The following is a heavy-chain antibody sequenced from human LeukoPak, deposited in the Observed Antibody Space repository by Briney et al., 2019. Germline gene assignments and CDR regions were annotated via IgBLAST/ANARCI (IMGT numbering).Heavy chain of an antibody. CDR3: ARHSSSGSPVDY. Sequence: PSETLSHTCTVSGDSISSYYWSWIRQPPGKGLEWIGYIYYSGNTNYNPSLKSRVTISVDTSKSQFSLKLSSVTAADTAVYYCARHSSSGSPVDYWGQGTLVTVSS. V-gene: IGHV4-59*08. CDR1: GDSISSYY. CDR2: IYYSGNT. D-gene: IGHD3-22*01. J-gene: IGHJ4*02.